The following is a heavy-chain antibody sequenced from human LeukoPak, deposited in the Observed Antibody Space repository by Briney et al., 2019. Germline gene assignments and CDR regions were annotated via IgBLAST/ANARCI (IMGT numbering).Heavy chain of an antibody. Sequence: GGSLRLSCAASGFTVSSNYMSWVRQAPGKGLEWVSAIYSGGSTYYADSVKGRFIISRGNSKNTLYLQMNSLRAEDTAVYYCARGAGYNYPYYFDYWGQGTLVTVSS. V-gene: IGHV3-53*01. CDR3: ARGAGYNYPYYFDY. J-gene: IGHJ4*02. D-gene: IGHD5-24*01. CDR2: IYSGGST. CDR1: GFTVSSNY.